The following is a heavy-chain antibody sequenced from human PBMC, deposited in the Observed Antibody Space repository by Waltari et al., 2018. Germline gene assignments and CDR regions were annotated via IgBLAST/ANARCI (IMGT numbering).Heavy chain of an antibody. CDR1: GFTFSSYG. V-gene: IGHV3-33*06. D-gene: IGHD6-13*01. CDR3: AKDHQTAAAEYYFDY. J-gene: IGHJ4*02. Sequence: QVQRVESGGGVVQPGRSLRRSCAASGFTFSSYGMHWARQAPGKGLEWVAVIWYDGSNKYYADSVKGRFTISRDNSKNTLYLQMNSLRAEDTAVYYCAKDHQTAAAEYYFDYWGQGTLVTVSS. CDR2: IWYDGSNK.